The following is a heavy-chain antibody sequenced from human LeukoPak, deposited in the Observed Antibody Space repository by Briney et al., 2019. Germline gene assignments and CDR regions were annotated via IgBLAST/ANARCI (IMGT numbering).Heavy chain of an antibody. Sequence: GGSLRLSCAASGFIFSSYAMNWVRQAPGKGLEWVSAISGSDGSTYYADSVKGRFTISRDNSKNTLYLQMNSLRAEDTAVYYCAKSKVVAATMGRFDYWGQGTLVTVSS. D-gene: IGHD2-15*01. CDR1: GFIFSSYA. CDR2: ISGSDGST. CDR3: AKSKVVAATMGRFDY. J-gene: IGHJ4*02. V-gene: IGHV3-23*01.